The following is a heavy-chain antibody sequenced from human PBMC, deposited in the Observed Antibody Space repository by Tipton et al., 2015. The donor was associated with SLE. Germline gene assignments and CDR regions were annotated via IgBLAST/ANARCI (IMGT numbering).Heavy chain of an antibody. V-gene: IGHV4-31*03. J-gene: IGHJ4*02. CDR3: ATDLWAEGEYFDS. CDR1: GGSISSGGYY. CDR2: IYYSGST. D-gene: IGHD1-14*01. Sequence: TLSLTCTVSGGSISSGGYYWSWIRQHPGKGLEWIGYIYYSGSTYYNPSLKSRVIISVDTSKIQFSLNLTSVTAADTAVYYCATDLWAEGEYFDSWGQGTLVTVSS.